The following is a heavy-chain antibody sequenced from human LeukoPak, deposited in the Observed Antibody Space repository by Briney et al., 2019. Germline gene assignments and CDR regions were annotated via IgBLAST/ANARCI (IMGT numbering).Heavy chain of an antibody. CDR2: ISWNSGSI. V-gene: IGHV3-9*01. Sequence: GRSLRLSCAASGFTFEDYAMHWVRQAPGKGLEWVSGISWNSGSIGYADSVKGRFTISRDNAKNSLYLQMNSLRAEDTALYYCAKDAAAGTGVFDYWGQGTLVTVSS. D-gene: IGHD6-13*01. CDR1: GFTFEDYA. CDR3: AKDAAAGTGVFDY. J-gene: IGHJ4*02.